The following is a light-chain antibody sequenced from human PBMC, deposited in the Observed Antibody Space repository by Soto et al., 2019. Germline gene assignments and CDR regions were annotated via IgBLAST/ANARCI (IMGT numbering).Light chain of an antibody. CDR3: QHYNNWPPWT. CDR2: DAS. J-gene: IGKJ1*01. V-gene: IGKV3-15*01. Sequence: EIVMTQSPATLSVSPGERATLSCRASQSVGSDLAWYQQKPGQAPRLVIYDASTRATGIPARFSGSGSGTEFTLTISSLQSEDFAVYYCQHYNNWPPWTFGQGTKVDIK. CDR1: QSVGSD.